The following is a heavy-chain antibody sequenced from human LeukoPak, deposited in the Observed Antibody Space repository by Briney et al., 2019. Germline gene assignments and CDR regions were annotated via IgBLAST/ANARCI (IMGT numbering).Heavy chain of an antibody. V-gene: IGHV3-48*02. J-gene: IGHJ6*03. CDR2: ISSSGSTI. Sequence: PGGSLRLSCAASGFSFSSENMNWARHAPGKGLEWLSYISSSGSTIYYADSVKGRFTISRDNAKNSLYLQMDSLRDEDTAVYYCTRGYAGFYYYFYMDVWGKGTTVTVSS. CDR3: TRGYAGFYYYFYMDV. D-gene: IGHD3-9*01. CDR1: GFSFSSEN.